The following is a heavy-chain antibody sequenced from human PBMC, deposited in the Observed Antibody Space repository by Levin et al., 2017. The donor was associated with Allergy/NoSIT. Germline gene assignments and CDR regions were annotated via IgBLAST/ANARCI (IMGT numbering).Heavy chain of an antibody. CDR2: INHSGRT. Sequence: SETLSLTCAVYGGSFSGYYWSWIRQPPGKGLEWIGEINHSGRTTYNPSLESRVTISQDTSNNHFSLMLSPVTAADTAVYYCARCLLAFDIWGQGTLVTVSS. V-gene: IGHV4-34*01. J-gene: IGHJ3*02. CDR1: GGSFSGYY. D-gene: IGHD5/OR15-5a*01. CDR3: ARCLLAFDI.